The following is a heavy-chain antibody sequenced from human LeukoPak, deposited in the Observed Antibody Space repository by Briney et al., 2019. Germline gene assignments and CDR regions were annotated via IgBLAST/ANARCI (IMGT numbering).Heavy chain of an antibody. J-gene: IGHJ5*02. CDR1: GGSISSYY. V-gene: IGHV4-59*01. Sequence: SETLSLTCTVSGGSISSYYWSWIRQPPGKGLEWIGYIYYSGSTNYNPSLKSRVTISVDTSKNQFSLKLSSVTAADTAVYYCARGPIAARLYNWFDPWGQGTLVTVSS. D-gene: IGHD6-6*01. CDR3: ARGPIAARLYNWFDP. CDR2: IYYSGST.